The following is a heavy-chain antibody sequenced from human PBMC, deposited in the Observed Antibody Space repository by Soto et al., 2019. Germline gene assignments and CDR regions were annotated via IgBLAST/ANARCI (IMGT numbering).Heavy chain of an antibody. CDR1: GGSISSYY. J-gene: IGHJ5*02. CDR2: IYYSGST. CDR3: ARGIATGQLDP. Sequence: NPSETLSLTCTVSGGSISSYYWSWIRQPPGKGLEWIGYIYYSGSTNYNPSLKSRVIITRDTSASTAYMDLSSLRSEDTAVYYCARGIATGQLDPWGQGTTVTVSS. D-gene: IGHD2-15*01. V-gene: IGHV4-59*01.